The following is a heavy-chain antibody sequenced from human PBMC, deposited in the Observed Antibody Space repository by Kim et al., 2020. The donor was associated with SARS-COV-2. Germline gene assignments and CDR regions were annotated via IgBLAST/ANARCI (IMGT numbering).Heavy chain of an antibody. CDR1: GFTFGDYG. D-gene: IGHD6-19*01. CDR2: ISDSGAAT. CDR3: AKSPITVDLLPGV. Sequence: GGSLRLSCAASGFTFGDYGMIWVRQAPRKGLEWVSAISDSGAATYYADSMRGRFTISRDNSKNMLYLQLNSLRIEDTAVYYCAKSPITVDLLPGVWGQGTLVTVSS. V-gene: IGHV3-23*01. J-gene: IGHJ1*01.